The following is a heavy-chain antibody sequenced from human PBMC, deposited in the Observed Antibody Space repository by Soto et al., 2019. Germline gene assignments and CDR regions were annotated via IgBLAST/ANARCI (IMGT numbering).Heavy chain of an antibody. V-gene: IGHV2-26*01. D-gene: IGHD5-18*01. J-gene: IGHJ6*03. CDR3: ARXXQLLVVPYMDV. Sequence: QVTLKESGPVLVKPTETLTLTCTVSWFSRSNARMGVSWIRQPPGKALEWLAHIFSNDEKTYRTSLKSRLTISKDTSKSQVVLSMTNMDPVDTAXYYXARXXQLLVVPYMDVWGKGTTVTVSS. CDR1: WFSRSNARMG. CDR2: IFSNDEK.